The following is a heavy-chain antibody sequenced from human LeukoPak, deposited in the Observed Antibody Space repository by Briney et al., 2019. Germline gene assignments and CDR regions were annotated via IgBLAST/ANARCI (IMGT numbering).Heavy chain of an antibody. J-gene: IGHJ4*02. D-gene: IGHD3-22*01. CDR3: ARGRNYYDSNGYYDY. CDR2: INAGNGNT. CDR1: GYTFTSYA. Sequence: ASVRVSCKASGYTFTSYAMHWVRQAPGQRLEWMGWINAGNGNTKYSQKFQGRVTITRDTSASTAYMELSSLRSEDTAVYYCARGRNYYDSNGYYDYWGQGTLVTVSS. V-gene: IGHV1-3*01.